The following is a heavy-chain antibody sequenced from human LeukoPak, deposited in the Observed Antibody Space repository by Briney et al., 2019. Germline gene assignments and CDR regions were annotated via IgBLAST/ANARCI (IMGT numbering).Heavy chain of an antibody. V-gene: IGHV3-21*01. Sequence: GGSLRLSCAASGFTFSRYSLTWVRQAPGKGLEWVSSISTSSSYIYYADSVKGRFTISRDNARNSLYLQMNSLRAEDTAMYYCARDVVVVVASDSNFNYWGQGTLVTVSS. CDR2: ISTSSSYI. CDR3: ARDVVVVVASDSNFNY. D-gene: IGHD2-15*01. CDR1: GFTFSRYS. J-gene: IGHJ4*02.